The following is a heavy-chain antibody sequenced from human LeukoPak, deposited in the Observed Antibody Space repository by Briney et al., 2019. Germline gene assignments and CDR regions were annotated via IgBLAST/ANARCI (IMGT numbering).Heavy chain of an antibody. CDR2: ISSSGSTI. V-gene: IGHV3-11*01. J-gene: IGHJ5*02. CDR1: GFTFSNYD. D-gene: IGHD1-26*01. Sequence: GGSLRLSCSASGFTFSNYDMSWIRQAPGKGLEWVSYISSSGSTIYYADSVKGRFTISRDNAKNSLYLQMNSLRAEDTAVYYCAREVGATKANWFDPWGQGTLVTVSS. CDR3: AREVGATKANWFDP.